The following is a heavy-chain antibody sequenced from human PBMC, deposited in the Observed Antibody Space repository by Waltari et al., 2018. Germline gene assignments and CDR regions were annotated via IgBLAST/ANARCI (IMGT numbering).Heavy chain of an antibody. CDR2: IYTSGST. V-gene: IGHV4-61*02. CDR1: GGSISSGSYY. Sequence: QVQLQESGPGLVKPSQTLSLTCTVSGGSISSGSYYWSWIRQPAGKGLEWIGRIYTSGSTNYNPSLKSRVTISVDTSKNQFSLKLSSVTAADTAVYYCARDPLQSIAVAGHWGQGTLVTVSS. D-gene: IGHD6-19*01. J-gene: IGHJ4*02. CDR3: ARDPLQSIAVAGH.